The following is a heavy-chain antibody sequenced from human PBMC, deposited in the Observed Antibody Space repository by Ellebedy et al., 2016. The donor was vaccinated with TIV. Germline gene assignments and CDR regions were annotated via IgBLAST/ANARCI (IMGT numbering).Heavy chain of an antibody. CDR1: GDSISSYY. CDR2: INYSGST. D-gene: IGHD1-26*01. J-gene: IGHJ4*02. CDR3: ARCGEWELRGCYDN. V-gene: IGHV4-59*01. Sequence: MPSETLSLTCTVSGDSISSYYWNWIRQPPGKGLEWIGYINYSGSTNYNPSLKSRVTISVDTSKNQFSLKLSSVTAADTAVYYCARCGEWELRGCYDNWGQGTLVTVSS.